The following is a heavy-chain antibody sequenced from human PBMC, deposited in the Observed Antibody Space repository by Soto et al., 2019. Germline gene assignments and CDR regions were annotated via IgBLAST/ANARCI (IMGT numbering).Heavy chain of an antibody. D-gene: IGHD2-2*01. CDR3: ARGGTIDCSSTSCPLLFDP. J-gene: IGHJ5*02. Sequence: PSETLSLTCAVSGGSISSGGYSWSWIRQPPGKGLEWIGYIYHSGSTYYNPSLKSRVTISVDRFKSQFSLKLSSVTAADTAVYYCARGGTIDCSSTSCPLLFDPWGQGTLVTVSS. V-gene: IGHV4-30-2*01. CDR2: IYHSGST. CDR1: GGSISSGGYS.